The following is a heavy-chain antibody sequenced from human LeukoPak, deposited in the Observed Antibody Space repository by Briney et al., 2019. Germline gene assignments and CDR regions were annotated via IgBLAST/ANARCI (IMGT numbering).Heavy chain of an antibody. CDR3: ATSDQNYYDSSGYPLFDY. Sequence: ASVKVSCKVSGYTLTELSMHWVRQAPGKGLEWMGGFDPEDGETIYAQKFQGRVTMTEDTSTDTAYMELSSLRCEDTAVYYCATSDQNYYDSSGYPLFDYWGQGTLVTVSS. V-gene: IGHV1-24*01. CDR2: FDPEDGET. CDR1: GYTLTELS. D-gene: IGHD3-22*01. J-gene: IGHJ4*02.